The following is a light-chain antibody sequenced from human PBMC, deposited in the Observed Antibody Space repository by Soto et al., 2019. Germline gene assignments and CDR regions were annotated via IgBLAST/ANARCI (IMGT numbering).Light chain of an antibody. Sequence: EIVLTQSPGTLSLSPGERATLSCRASQTVTSDYLAWYQQKPCQAPRLLIYGASDRATGIPDRFSASGSGTDFKLTISRLEPQDCAIYYCQQYGDSPLTFGGGTRVDIK. V-gene: IGKV3-20*01. CDR3: QQYGDSPLT. J-gene: IGKJ4*01. CDR2: GAS. CDR1: QTVTSDY.